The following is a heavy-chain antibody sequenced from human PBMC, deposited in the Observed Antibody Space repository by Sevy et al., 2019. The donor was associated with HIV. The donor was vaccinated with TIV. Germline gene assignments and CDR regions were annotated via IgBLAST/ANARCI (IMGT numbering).Heavy chain of an antibody. CDR1: GYTFNTYR. Sequence: ASVKVSCKVSGYTFNTYRLTWVRQAPGQGLEWMGWISPHNGDTNYAQKLQGRVTMITDTSTSTAYMELRSLRSDDTAVYYCARAYCSGGRCYSFAYWGQGTLVTVSA. D-gene: IGHD2-15*01. J-gene: IGHJ4*02. CDR2: ISPHNGDT. V-gene: IGHV1-18*01. CDR3: ARAYCSGGRCYSFAY.